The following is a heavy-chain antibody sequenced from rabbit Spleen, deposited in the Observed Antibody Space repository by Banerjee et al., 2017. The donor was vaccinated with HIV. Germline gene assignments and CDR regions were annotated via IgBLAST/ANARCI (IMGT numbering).Heavy chain of an antibody. J-gene: IGHJ4*01. D-gene: IGHD7-1*01. CDR2: IFTGNVKT. Sequence: QQLVESGGGLVKPGASLTLTCKASGIDFSRGYDMCWVRLAPGKGLEWIGCIFTGNVKTYYASWAKGRFTISRTSSTTVTLQMTSLTVADTATYFCTRGVVSNPDYNDLWGPGTLVTVS. CDR3: TRGVVSNPDYNDL. V-gene: IGHV1S40*01. CDR1: GIDFSRGYD.